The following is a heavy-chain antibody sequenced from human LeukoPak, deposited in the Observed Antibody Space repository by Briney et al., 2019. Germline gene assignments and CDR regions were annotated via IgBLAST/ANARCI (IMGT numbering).Heavy chain of an antibody. CDR1: GGSFSGYY. CDR2: INHSGST. Sequence: SETLSLTCAVYGGSFSGYYWSWIRQPPGKGLEWIGEINHSGSTNYNPSLKSRVTISVDTSKNQFSLKLSSVTAADTAVYYCARDGALRHRGMDVWGQGPTVTVSS. CDR3: ARDGALRHRGMDV. V-gene: IGHV4-34*01. J-gene: IGHJ6*02.